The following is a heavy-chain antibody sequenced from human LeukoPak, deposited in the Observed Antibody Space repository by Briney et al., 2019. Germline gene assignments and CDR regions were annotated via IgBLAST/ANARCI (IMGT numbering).Heavy chain of an antibody. Sequence: GGSLRLSSAAPGFTFSSYWMSWVRQAPGKGLEWVANIKQDGSEKYYVDSVKGRFTISRDNAKNSLYLQMNSLRAEDTAVYYCARVGYDFWSGYNDYWGQGTLVTVSS. CDR2: IKQDGSEK. V-gene: IGHV3-7*01. D-gene: IGHD3-3*01. CDR1: GFTFSSYW. CDR3: ARVGYDFWSGYNDY. J-gene: IGHJ4*02.